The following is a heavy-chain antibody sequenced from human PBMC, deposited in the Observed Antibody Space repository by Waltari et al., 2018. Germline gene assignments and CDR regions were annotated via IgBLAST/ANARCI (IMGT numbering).Heavy chain of an antibody. V-gene: IGHV3-33*01. D-gene: IGHD3-3*02. Sequence: QVQLVESGGGVVQPGRSLSLSGKASGLIFTRLDMHWVRQAPGMGLEWVSVIRFDGSQKYYSESLKGRFTVSRDNSRDTLYLHMKNLESDDTATYFCAGDISVSSPSLWGRGTLVTVSS. CDR3: AGDISVSSPSL. CDR2: IRFDGSQK. J-gene: IGHJ1*01. CDR1: GLIFTRLD.